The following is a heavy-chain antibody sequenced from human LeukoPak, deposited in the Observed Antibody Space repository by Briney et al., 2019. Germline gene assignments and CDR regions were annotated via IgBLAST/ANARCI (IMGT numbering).Heavy chain of an antibody. J-gene: IGHJ4*02. Sequence: SETLSLTCTVSGGSISSYYWSWIRQPPGKGLEWIGYIYYSGSTDYNPSLKSRVTISVDTSKNQFSLKLSSVTAADTAVYYCARDIGSGWFVPAGWGQGTLVTVSS. V-gene: IGHV4-59*01. D-gene: IGHD6-19*01. CDR3: ARDIGSGWFVPAG. CDR2: IYYSGST. CDR1: GGSISSYY.